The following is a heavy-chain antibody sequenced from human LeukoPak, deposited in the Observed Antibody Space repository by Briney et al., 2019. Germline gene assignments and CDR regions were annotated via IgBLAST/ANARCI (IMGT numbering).Heavy chain of an antibody. CDR3: AKGYCSSTSCSYNWFDP. V-gene: IGHV3-23*01. Sequence: GGSLRLSCAASAFTFSAYAMTWARQAPGKGLEWVSTISGSGDTTYYADSVKGRFTISRDNSKNTLYLQMNSLRAEDTAVYYCAKGYCSSTSCSYNWFDPWGQGTLVTVSS. J-gene: IGHJ5*02. CDR1: AFTFSAYA. D-gene: IGHD2-2*01. CDR2: ISGSGDTT.